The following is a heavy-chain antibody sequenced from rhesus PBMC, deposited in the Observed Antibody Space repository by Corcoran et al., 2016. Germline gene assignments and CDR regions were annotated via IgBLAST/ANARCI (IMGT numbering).Heavy chain of an antibody. CDR1: GFSFSDYY. CDR2: ISYTGCST. D-gene: IGHD6-25*01. CDR3: ARDYSGSWNGFDY. J-gene: IGHJ4*01. V-gene: IGHV3S18*01. Sequence: EVQLVESGGGLAKPGGSLRLSCAASGFSFSDYYMYWVRQAPGKGLEWVSGISYTGCSTSDAAPGKGRFTISRENAKSTLYLQMDSLRAEDTAVYYCARDYSGSWNGFDYWGQGVLVTVSS.